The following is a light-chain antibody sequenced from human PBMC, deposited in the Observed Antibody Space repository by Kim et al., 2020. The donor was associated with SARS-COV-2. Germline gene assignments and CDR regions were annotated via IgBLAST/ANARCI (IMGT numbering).Light chain of an antibody. J-gene: IGKJ4*01. CDR2: GAS. CDR3: QQYGDSPLT. V-gene: IGKV3-20*01. Sequence: SPGQRATLSGRASQSVGSSFLAWYQQKLGQAPRHLIDGASSRATGIPDRFTGSGSGTDFTHTINRLEPEDFAVYYCQQYGDSPLTFGGGTKVDIK. CDR1: QSVGSSF.